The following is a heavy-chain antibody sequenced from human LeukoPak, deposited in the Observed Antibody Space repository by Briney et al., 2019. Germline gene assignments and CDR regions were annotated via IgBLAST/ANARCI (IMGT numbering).Heavy chain of an antibody. V-gene: IGHV4-59*01. CDR1: GGSISSYY. J-gene: IGHJ6*02. Sequence: SETLSLTCTVSGGSISSYYWSWIRQPPGKGLEWIGYIYYSGSTNYNPSLKSRVTLSVDTSKNQFSLKLSSVTAADTAVYYCARDRSALRAAAKYYYYGMDVWGQGTTVTVSS. D-gene: IGHD6-13*01. CDR3: ARDRSALRAAAKYYYYGMDV. CDR2: IYYSGST.